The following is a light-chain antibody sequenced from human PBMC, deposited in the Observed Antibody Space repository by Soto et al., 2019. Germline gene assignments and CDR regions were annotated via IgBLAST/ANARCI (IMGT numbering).Light chain of an antibody. CDR1: QSVSSSY. CDR3: QQYGSSPET. J-gene: IGKJ1*01. V-gene: IGKV3-20*01. Sequence: EIALTQSPGTPSLSPGERATLSCRASQSVSSSYLAWYQQKPGQAPRLLIYGASSRATGIPDRFSGSGSGTDFTLTISRLEPEDFAVYYCQQYGSSPETVGQGTKVDIK. CDR2: GAS.